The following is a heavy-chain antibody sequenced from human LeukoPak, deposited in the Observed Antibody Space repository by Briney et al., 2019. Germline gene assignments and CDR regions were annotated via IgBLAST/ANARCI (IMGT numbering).Heavy chain of an antibody. Sequence: GGSLRLSCAASGFAFSYAWMSWVCQTPGKGLEWVGRLKSKTDGGTTDYAAPVKGRFTISRDDSKNTLYLQMNNLKTEDTAVYYCTTDRYYDAAYTTWGQGTLVTVSS. J-gene: IGHJ4*02. CDR1: GFAFSYAW. CDR3: TTDRYYDAAYTT. V-gene: IGHV3-15*01. D-gene: IGHD3-22*01. CDR2: LKSKTDGGTT.